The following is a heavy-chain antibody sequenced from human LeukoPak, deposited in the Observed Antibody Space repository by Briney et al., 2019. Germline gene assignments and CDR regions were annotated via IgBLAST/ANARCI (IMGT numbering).Heavy chain of an antibody. CDR1: GFSFNNYA. Sequence: PGGSLRLSCVASGFSFNNYAMNWVRQAPGKGLEWVSLIIGSSGTTFCADSVKGRFTISRDKTKSTLYLQMNSLRAEDTAVYYCAKGAYDYIEIAYFDYWGQGSLVTVSS. CDR2: IIGSSGTT. V-gene: IGHV3-23*01. J-gene: IGHJ4*02. CDR3: AKGAYDYIEIAYFDY. D-gene: IGHD5-12*01.